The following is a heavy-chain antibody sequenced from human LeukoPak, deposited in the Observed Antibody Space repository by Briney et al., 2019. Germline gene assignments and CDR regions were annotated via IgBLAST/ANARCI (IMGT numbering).Heavy chain of an antibody. J-gene: IGHJ2*01. CDR3: ARARYHYDDTGHSYWYFDL. CDR1: GFPFFNYW. CDR2: INLEGSQK. Sequence: GGSLRLSCAASGFPFFNYWMSWVRPAPGKGLEWVANINLEGSQKYYVDSLKGRFTISRDNASNLLYLQMNSLRAEDTAVYYCARARYHYDDTGHSYWYFDLWGRGTLVTVSS. D-gene: IGHD3-22*01. V-gene: IGHV3-7*04.